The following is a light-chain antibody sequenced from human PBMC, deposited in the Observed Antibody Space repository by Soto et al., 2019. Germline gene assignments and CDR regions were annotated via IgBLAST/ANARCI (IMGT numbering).Light chain of an antibody. CDR3: AAWDASLTGYV. V-gene: IGLV1-36*01. Sequence: QSVLTQPPSVSEAPRQRVTISCSGSSSNIGNNAVNWYQQLPGKAPKLLIYYDDLLPSGVSDRFSGSKSGTSASLAISGLQYADEDDYYCAAWDASLTGYVFGTGTKLTVL. CDR1: SSNIGNNA. J-gene: IGLJ1*01. CDR2: YDD.